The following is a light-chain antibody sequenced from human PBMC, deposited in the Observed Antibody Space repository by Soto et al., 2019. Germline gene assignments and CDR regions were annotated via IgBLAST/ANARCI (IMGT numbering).Light chain of an antibody. CDR2: AAS. J-gene: IGKJ1*01. V-gene: IGKV1-39*01. CDR1: QSISNH. CDR3: QQSYSSPPT. Sequence: DIQMTQAPSSLSASAEYRGIITCRASQSISNHLNWYQQKPGKAPKLLIFAASSLQSGVPSRFSGSRSGPDFTLTISSLQPEDFATYYCQQSYSSPPTFGQGTKVDI.